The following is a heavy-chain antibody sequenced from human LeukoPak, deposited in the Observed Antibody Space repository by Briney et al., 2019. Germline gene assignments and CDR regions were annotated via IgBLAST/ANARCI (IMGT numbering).Heavy chain of an antibody. Sequence: SETLSLTCTVSGGSISSYHRSWIRQPPGKGLQWLGFIYSSGSTNYNPSLKSRVTISLDTSKNQFSLRVSSVTSADTAVYYCARGNSGYDYAFDIWGQGTMVTVSS. J-gene: IGHJ3*02. D-gene: IGHD5-12*01. CDR2: IYSSGST. CDR1: GGSISSYH. CDR3: ARGNSGYDYAFDI. V-gene: IGHV4-59*01.